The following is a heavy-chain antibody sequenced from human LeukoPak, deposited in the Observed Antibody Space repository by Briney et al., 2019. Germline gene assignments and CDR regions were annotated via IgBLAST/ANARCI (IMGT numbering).Heavy chain of an antibody. CDR3: ARRRGAAVAPRW. Sequence: SETLSLTCTVSGGSVSDYYWSWIRQSPGKGLEWIGYIYYAGTTSYNPSLRSRVTMSADTSKNQFSLKLSSVTAADTAVYYCARRRGAAVAPRWWGQGTLVTVSS. V-gene: IGHV4-59*02. CDR2: IYYAGTT. J-gene: IGHJ4*02. D-gene: IGHD3-10*01. CDR1: GGSVSDYY.